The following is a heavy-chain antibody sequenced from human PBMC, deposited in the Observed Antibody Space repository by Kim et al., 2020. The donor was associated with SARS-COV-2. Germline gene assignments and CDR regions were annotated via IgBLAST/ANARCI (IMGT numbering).Heavy chain of an antibody. CDR1: GGTFSSYA. Sequence: SVKVSCKASGGTFSSYAISWVRQAPGQGLEWMGGIIPIFGTANYAQKFQGRVTITADESTSTAYMELSSLRSEDTAVYYCARGDAEELRFLECAFDIWGQGTMVTVSS. J-gene: IGHJ3*02. V-gene: IGHV1-69*13. CDR3: ARGDAEELRFLECAFDI. CDR2: IIPIFGTA. D-gene: IGHD3-3*01.